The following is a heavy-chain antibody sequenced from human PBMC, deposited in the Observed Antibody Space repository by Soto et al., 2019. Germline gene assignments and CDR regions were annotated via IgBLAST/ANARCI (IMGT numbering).Heavy chain of an antibody. CDR2: IYDSGST. CDR3: ARGTKYYYQGMDV. CDR1: GDSLNNYY. J-gene: IGHJ6*02. Sequence: SETLSLTCTVSGDSLNNYYWTWIRQPPGKGLEWIGYIYDSGSTSFNPSLKSRLTISVDTSKNKFSLKMKSVTAAETAVYYCARGTKYYYQGMDVWGQGTTVTV. V-gene: IGHV4-59*01.